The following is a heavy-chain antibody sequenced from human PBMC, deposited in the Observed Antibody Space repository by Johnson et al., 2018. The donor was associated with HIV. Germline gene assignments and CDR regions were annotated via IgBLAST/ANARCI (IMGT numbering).Heavy chain of an antibody. CDR3: ARSGLFVLVVYAPDVFDI. Sequence: QVQLVESGGGVVQPGRSLRLSCAASGFTFSNYAIHWVRQAPGKGLEWVAVTSYDGSNKYYADSVKGRFTISRDNSKNTLDLQMNSLRAEDTAVYYCARSGLFVLVVYAPDVFDIWGQGTMVTVSS. CDR1: GFTFSNYA. D-gene: IGHD2-8*02. V-gene: IGHV3-30*04. CDR2: TSYDGSNK. J-gene: IGHJ3*02.